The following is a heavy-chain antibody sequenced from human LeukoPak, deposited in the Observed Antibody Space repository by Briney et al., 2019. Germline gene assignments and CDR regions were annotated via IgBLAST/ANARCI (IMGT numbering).Heavy chain of an antibody. CDR2: IYYSGST. Sequence: SQTLSLTCTVSGGSISSGGYYWSWLRQHPGKGLEWIGYIYYSGSTYYNPSLKSRVTISVDTSKNQFSLKLSPVAAADTAVYYCARKNPAHRAYYDFWSGYSEGHLYYMDVWGKGTTVTVSS. J-gene: IGHJ6*03. CDR1: GGSISSGGYY. CDR3: ARKNPAHRAYYDFWSGYSEGHLYYMDV. V-gene: IGHV4-31*03. D-gene: IGHD3-3*01.